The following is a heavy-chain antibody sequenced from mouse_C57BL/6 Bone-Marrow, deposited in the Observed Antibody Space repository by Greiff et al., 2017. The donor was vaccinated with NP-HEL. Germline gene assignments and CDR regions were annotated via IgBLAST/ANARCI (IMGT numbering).Heavy chain of an antibody. V-gene: IGHV1-47*01. CDR2: FHPYNDDT. D-gene: IGHD1-1*01. CDR1: GYTFTTYS. J-gene: IGHJ4*01. CDR3: ARGSKIDYAVGK. Sequence: QVQLQQSGAELVKPGASVKMSCKASGYTFTTYSIEWMKQSHGKCLEWIGNFHPYNDDTKYNEKFKGKATLTVEKSSSTVYLDLSRLTTDDSAVYYCARGSKIDYAVGKWGRGKSTTVSA.